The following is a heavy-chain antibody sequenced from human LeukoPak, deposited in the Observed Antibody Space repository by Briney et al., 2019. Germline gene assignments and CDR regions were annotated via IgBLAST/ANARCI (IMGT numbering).Heavy chain of an antibody. Sequence: RASVKVSCKASGYTFISYYMHWVRQAPGQGLEWMGIINPSGGSTSYAQKFQGRVTMTRDMSTSTVYMELRSLRSDDTAVYYCARWGSGYDLVEFDYWGQGTLVTVSS. J-gene: IGHJ4*02. CDR1: GYTFISYY. CDR2: INPSGGST. V-gene: IGHV1-46*01. D-gene: IGHD5-12*01. CDR3: ARWGSGYDLVEFDY.